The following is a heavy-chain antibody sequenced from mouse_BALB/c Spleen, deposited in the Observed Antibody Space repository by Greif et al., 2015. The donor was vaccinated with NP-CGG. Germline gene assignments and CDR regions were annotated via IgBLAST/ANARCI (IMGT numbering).Heavy chain of an antibody. CDR3: ASLDGY. CDR2: ISDGGSYT. V-gene: IGHV5-4*02. J-gene: IGHJ2*01. Sequence: EVKLMESGGGLVKPGGSLKLSCAASGFTFSDCYMYWVRQTPEKRLEWVATISDGGSYTYYPDSVKGRFTISRDNAKNNLYLQMSSLKSEDTAMYYCASLDGYWGQGTTLTVSS. D-gene: IGHD2-3*01. CDR1: GFTFSDCY.